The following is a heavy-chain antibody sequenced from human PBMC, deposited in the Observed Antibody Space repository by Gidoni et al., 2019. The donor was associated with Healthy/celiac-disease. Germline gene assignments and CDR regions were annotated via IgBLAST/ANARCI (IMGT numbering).Heavy chain of an antibody. Sequence: EVQLVQSGAEVKKPGESLKISWKGSGYSCTSYWIGWVRQMHGNGLEWMGIIYPGDSDTRYSPSFQGQVTISADKSISTAYLQCSSLKASDTAMYSCARLVYGEASYYFDYWGQGTLVTVSS. D-gene: IGHD4-17*01. J-gene: IGHJ4*02. CDR1: GYSCTSYW. CDR3: ARLVYGEASYYFDY. V-gene: IGHV5-51*01. CDR2: IYPGDSDT.